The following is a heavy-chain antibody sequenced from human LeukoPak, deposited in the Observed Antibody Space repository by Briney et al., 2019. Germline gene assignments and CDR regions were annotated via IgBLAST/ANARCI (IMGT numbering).Heavy chain of an antibody. CDR1: GFTFSDYY. V-gene: IGHV3-11*01. Sequence: PGGSLRLSCAASGFTFSDYYMSWIRQAPGKGLEWVSYISSSGSTIYYADSVKGRFTISRDNAKNSLYLQMNSLRAEDTAVYYCARGDYDILTGYYNVGYFQHWGQGTLVTVSS. CDR2: ISSSGSTI. D-gene: IGHD3-9*01. J-gene: IGHJ1*01. CDR3: ARGDYDILTGYYNVGYFQH.